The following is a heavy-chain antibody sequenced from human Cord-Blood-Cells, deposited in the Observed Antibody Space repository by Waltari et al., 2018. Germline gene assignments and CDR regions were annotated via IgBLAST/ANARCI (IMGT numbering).Heavy chain of an antibody. CDR1: GYTFPSYY. V-gene: IGHV1-46*01. Sequence: QVQLVQSGAEVKKPGASVKVSCKASGYTFPSYYMPWVRQAPGQGLEWMGRINPCGGSTSYAQEFQGRVTMTRDTSTSTVYMELSSLRSEDTAVYYCARDRKLRKEAARNAFDIWGQGTMVTVSS. D-gene: IGHD7-27*01. CDR2: INPCGGST. J-gene: IGHJ3*02. CDR3: ARDRKLRKEAARNAFDI.